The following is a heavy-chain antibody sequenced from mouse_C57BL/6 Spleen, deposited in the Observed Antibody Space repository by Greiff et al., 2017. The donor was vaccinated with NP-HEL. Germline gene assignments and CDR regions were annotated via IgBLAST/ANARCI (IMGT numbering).Heavy chain of an antibody. CDR2: IRNKANNHAT. CDR1: GFTFSDAW. D-gene: IGHD1-1*01. Sequence: EVKLEESGGGLVQPGGSMKLSCAASGFTFSDAWMDWVRQSPEKGLEWVAEIRNKANNHATYYAESVKGRFTISRDDSKSSVYLQMNSLRAEDTGIYYCTRQRGHYGSSSAWFAYWGQGTLVTVSA. J-gene: IGHJ3*01. V-gene: IGHV6-6*01. CDR3: TRQRGHYGSSSAWFAY.